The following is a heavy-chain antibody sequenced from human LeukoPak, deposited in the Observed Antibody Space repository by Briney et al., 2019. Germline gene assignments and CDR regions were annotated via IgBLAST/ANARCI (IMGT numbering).Heavy chain of an antibody. V-gene: IGHV3-7*01. D-gene: IGHD5-12*01. CDR2: IEQDGTEK. CDR3: ARATRGGYDGYFDY. Sequence: PGGSLRLSCAASGFTFSTYWMSWVRQAPGKGLEWVANIEQDGTEKYYVDSVKGRFTISRDNTKNSLYLQMNSLRAEDTAVYYCARATRGGYDGYFDYWGQGTLVTVSP. CDR1: GFTFSTYW. J-gene: IGHJ4*02.